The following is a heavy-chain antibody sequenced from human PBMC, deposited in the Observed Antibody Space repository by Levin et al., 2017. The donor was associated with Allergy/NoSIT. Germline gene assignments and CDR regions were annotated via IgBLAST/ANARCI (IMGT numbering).Heavy chain of an antibody. J-gene: IGHJ4*02. CDR3: AKDTMVRGLLDN. V-gene: IGHV3-23*01. CDR1: GFTFSTYA. D-gene: IGHD3-10*01. Sequence: AASVKVSCAASGFTFSTYAMSWVRQAPGKGLEWVTTISGSGSTTYYADSVKGRFTISRDNSKNTLFLQMNSLGAEDTAVYYCAKDTMVRGLLDNWGQGTLVTVSS. CDR2: ISGSGSTT.